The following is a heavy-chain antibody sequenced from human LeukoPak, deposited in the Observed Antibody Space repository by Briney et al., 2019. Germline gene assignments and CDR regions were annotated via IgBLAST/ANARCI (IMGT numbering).Heavy chain of an antibody. Sequence: PGGSLRLSCAASGFTFDNYWMNWVRQPPGKGLEWVANIEDDGNKKNYVDSVKGRFTISRDNVKNSLYLQMNSLRVEDTAVYYCARGRGIALWGQGTLVTVSS. CDR3: ARGRGIAL. J-gene: IGHJ4*02. D-gene: IGHD6-13*01. CDR1: GFTFDNYW. CDR2: IEDDGNKK. V-gene: IGHV3-7*01.